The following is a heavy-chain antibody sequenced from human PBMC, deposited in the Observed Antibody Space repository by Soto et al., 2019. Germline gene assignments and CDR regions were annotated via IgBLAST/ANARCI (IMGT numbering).Heavy chain of an antibody. Sequence: SETLSLTCTVSGGSISSYYWSWIRQPPGKGLEWIGYIYYSGSTNYNPSLKSRVTISVDTSKNQFSLKLSSVTAADTAVYYCARTQGYCSGGSCSTDYWGQGTLVTVSS. CDR3: ARTQGYCSGGSCSTDY. V-gene: IGHV4-59*08. J-gene: IGHJ4*02. CDR1: GGSISSYY. D-gene: IGHD2-15*01. CDR2: IYYSGST.